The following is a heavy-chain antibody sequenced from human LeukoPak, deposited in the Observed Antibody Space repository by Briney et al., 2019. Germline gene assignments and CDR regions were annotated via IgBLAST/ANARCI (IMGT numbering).Heavy chain of an antibody. CDR3: ARVFGYDSGMDV. V-gene: IGHV3-21*01. D-gene: IGHD5-12*01. Sequence: PGGSLRLSCAASGFTFSSYSMNWVRQAPGKGLEWVSSISSSSYIYYADSVKGRFTISRDNAKNSLYLQMNSLRAEDTAVYYCARVFGYDSGMDVWGQGTTVTVSS. CDR2: ISSSSYI. CDR1: GFTFSSYS. J-gene: IGHJ6*02.